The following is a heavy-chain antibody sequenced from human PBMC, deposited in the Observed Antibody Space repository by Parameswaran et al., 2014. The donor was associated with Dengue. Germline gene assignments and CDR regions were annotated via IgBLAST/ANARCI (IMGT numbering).Heavy chain of an antibody. CDR2: INAGNGNT. V-gene: IGHV1-3*01. J-gene: IGHJ4*02. D-gene: IGHD5-12*01. CDR3: AREWLRLDYFDY. Sequence: WVRQAPGQRLEWMGWINAGNGNTKYSQKFQGRVTITRDTSASTAYMGLSSLRSEDTAVYYCAREWLRLDYFDYWGQGTLVTVSS.